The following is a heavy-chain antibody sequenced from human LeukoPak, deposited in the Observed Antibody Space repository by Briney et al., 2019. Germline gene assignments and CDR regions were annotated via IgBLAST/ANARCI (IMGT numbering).Heavy chain of an antibody. V-gene: IGHV4-59*12. J-gene: IGHJ4*02. D-gene: IGHD3-10*01. Sequence: SETLSLTCTVSDGSISNYYWSWIRQPPGNGGKGLEWIASVYHNGANYVNPSLKSRVSTSVDTSKSHFYLTLTSVTAADTAVYFCARASFASGSYYFELWGQGTLIIVSS. CDR3: ARASFASGSYYFEL. CDR2: VYHNGAN. CDR1: DGSISNYY.